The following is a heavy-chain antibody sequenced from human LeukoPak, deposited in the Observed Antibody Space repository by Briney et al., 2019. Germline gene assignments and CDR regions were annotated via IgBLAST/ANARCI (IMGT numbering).Heavy chain of an antibody. D-gene: IGHD4-23*01. CDR2: IYHGGST. J-gene: IGHJ4*02. V-gene: IGHV4-30-2*01. Sequence: PSETLSLTCTVSGGSISSANYYWSWIRQPPGKGLEWIGYIYHGGSTYYTPSLRSRVTISVDRSKKQISLKLTSVTVADTAVYYCSSDTIATSGKPYWGQGTLVTVSS. CDR3: SSDTIATSGKPY. CDR1: GGSISSANYY.